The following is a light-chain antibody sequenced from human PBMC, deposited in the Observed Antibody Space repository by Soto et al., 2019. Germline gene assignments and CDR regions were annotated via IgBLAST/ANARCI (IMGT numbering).Light chain of an antibody. CDR3: CSYAGSYTYV. V-gene: IGLV2-11*01. CDR1: SSDVGGYNF. J-gene: IGLJ1*01. Sequence: QSVLTQPSSVCGSPGQSVTISCTGTSSDVGGYNFVSWYQHHPGKAPKLIIYNVIQRPSGVPDRFSASKSDNTASLNISGLQAEDEADYYCCSYAGSYTYVFGTGTKVTVL. CDR2: NVI.